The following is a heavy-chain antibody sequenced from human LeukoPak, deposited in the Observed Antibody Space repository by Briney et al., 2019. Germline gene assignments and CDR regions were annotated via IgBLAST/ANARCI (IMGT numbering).Heavy chain of an antibody. V-gene: IGHV3-7*03. J-gene: IGHJ2*01. D-gene: IGHD6-13*01. CDR3: AKDIRTGQQLGLGYFDL. CDR2: IKQDGSEK. Sequence: PGGSLRLSCAASGFTFSSYWMSWVRHAPGKGLEWVANIKQDGSEKHYVDSVKGRFTISRDNAKNSLYLQMNSLRAEDTALYYCAKDIRTGQQLGLGYFDLWGRGTLVTVSS. CDR1: GFTFSSYW.